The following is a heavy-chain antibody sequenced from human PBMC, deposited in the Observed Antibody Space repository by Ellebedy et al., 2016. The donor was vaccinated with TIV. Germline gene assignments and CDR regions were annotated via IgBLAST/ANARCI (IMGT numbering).Heavy chain of an antibody. Sequence: GESLKISCAASGFTFRNFGMHWVRQAPGKGLEWVAVIWYDESKRYYADSVKGRFTISRDNSKNTLYLQMNSLRAEDTAVYYCAKDNGDLDFDYWGQGTLVTVSS. CDR3: AKDNGDLDFDY. J-gene: IGHJ4*02. CDR1: GFTFRNFG. V-gene: IGHV3-33*06. CDR2: IWYDESKR. D-gene: IGHD4-17*01.